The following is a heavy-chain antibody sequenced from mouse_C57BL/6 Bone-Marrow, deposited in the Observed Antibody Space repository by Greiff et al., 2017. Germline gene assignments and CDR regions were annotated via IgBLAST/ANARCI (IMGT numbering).Heavy chain of an antibody. V-gene: IGHV1-47*01. J-gene: IGHJ2*01. D-gene: IGHD2-4*01. CDR2: FHPYNDDT. CDR1: GYTFTTYP. CDR3: AIYDYGGYFDY. Sequence: VQLKESGAELVKPGASVKMSCKASGYTFTTYPIEWMKQNPGKSLEWIGNFHPYNDDTKYNEKFKGKATLTVEKSSSTVYLALSRVTSDDSAVYYCAIYDYGGYFDYGGRGTALTVSS.